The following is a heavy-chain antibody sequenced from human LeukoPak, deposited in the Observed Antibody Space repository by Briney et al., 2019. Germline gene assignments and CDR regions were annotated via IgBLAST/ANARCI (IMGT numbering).Heavy chain of an antibody. CDR3: ARPYYYDSRIDP. CDR1: GGAISSGDYY. CDR2: MYYSGST. V-gene: IGHV4-30-4*01. Sequence: SETLSLTCTVSGGAISSGDYYWSWIRQPPGKGLEWIAYMYYSGSTYYNPSLKSRVTMSADTSKNQLSLKLSSVTAADTAVYYCARPYYYDSRIDPWGQGILVTVSS. D-gene: IGHD3-22*01. J-gene: IGHJ5*02.